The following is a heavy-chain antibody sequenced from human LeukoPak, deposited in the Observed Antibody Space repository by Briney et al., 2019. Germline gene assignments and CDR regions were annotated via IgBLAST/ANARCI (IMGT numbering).Heavy chain of an antibody. CDR2: ASDGAGT. V-gene: IGHV4-34*01. J-gene: IGHJ6*02. CDR3: ARGKDVGRSRGVMPYGMDV. Sequence: SETLSLTCAVYGGSFNTHFWGWLRQPPGQGLEWIGEASDGAGTDYNPSLKSRVTISVDTSKNQLSLRLSSVTAADTAVYYCARGKDVGRSRGVMPYGMDVWGQGTTVIVSS. D-gene: IGHD3-16*01. CDR1: GGSFNTHF.